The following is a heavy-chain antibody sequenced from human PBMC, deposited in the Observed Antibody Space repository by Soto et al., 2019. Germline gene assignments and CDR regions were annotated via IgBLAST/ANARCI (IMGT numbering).Heavy chain of an antibody. J-gene: IGHJ4*02. Sequence: EVQLVETGGGLVQPGGSLRLSCAASGFTFSSYDMHWVRQATGKGLEWVSAICTAGDTYYPGSVKGRFTISRENAKNSLYLQMNSLRAGDTAVYYCARVSGRYFDWFFDYWGQGTLVTVSS. D-gene: IGHD3-9*01. CDR2: ICTAGDT. V-gene: IGHV3-13*01. CDR3: ARVSGRYFDWFFDY. CDR1: GFTFSSYD.